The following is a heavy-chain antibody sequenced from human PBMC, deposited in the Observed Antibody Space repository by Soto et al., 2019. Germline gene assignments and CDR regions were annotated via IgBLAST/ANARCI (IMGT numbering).Heavy chain of an antibody. CDR3: ARDLYSGRTDVFDF. D-gene: IGHD1-26*01. J-gene: IGHJ3*01. CDR1: GYTFTGYY. V-gene: IGHV1-2*02. CDR2: INPNSGGT. Sequence: GASVNVSCKASGYTFTGYYMHWVRQAPGQGLEWMGWINPNSGGTNYAQKFQGRVTMTRDTSISTAYMELSRLRSDDTAVYYCARDLYSGRTDVFDFCGKGTMVTVS.